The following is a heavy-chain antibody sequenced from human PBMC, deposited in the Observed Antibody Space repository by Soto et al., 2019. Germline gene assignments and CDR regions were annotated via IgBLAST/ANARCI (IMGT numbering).Heavy chain of an antibody. CDR2: ISGSGGST. Sequence: EVQLLESGGGLVQPWGSLRLSCAASGFTFSSHAMSWVRQAPGKGLEWVSAISGSGGSTYYADSVKGRFTISRDNSKNTLYLQMNSLRAEDTAVYYCAKLLGYCSGGSCYTAEGYWGQGTLVTVSS. D-gene: IGHD2-15*01. V-gene: IGHV3-23*01. J-gene: IGHJ4*02. CDR1: GFTFSSHA. CDR3: AKLLGYCSGGSCYTAEGY.